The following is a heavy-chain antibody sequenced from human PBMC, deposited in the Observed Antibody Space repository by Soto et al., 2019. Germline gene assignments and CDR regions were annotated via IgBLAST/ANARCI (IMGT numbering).Heavy chain of an antibody. CDR3: ARARNTKQGSAMVKDYYYYGMDV. Sequence: GGSLRLSCAASGFTFSSYGMHWVRQAPGKGLEWVAVIWYDGSNKYYADSVKGRFTISRDNSKNTLYLQMNSLRAEETAVYYCARARNTKQGSAMVKDYYYYGMDVWGQGTTVTVSS. J-gene: IGHJ6*02. CDR2: IWYDGSNK. D-gene: IGHD5-18*01. CDR1: GFTFSSYG. V-gene: IGHV3-33*01.